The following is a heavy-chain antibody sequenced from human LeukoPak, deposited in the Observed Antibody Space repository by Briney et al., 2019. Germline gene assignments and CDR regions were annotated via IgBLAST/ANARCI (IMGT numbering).Heavy chain of an antibody. CDR2: IDPSDSYT. D-gene: IGHD3-10*01. J-gene: IGHJ5*02. V-gene: IGHV5-10-1*01. CDR1: GYNFASYW. Sequence: GESLMISCKGSGYNFASYWITWVRQMPGKGLGWMGRIDPSDSYTNYSPSFQGHVSISADKSISTAYLHWSSLRASDSAIYYCARLNNYGSGQNWFDPWGQGTLVTVSS. CDR3: ARLNNYGSGQNWFDP.